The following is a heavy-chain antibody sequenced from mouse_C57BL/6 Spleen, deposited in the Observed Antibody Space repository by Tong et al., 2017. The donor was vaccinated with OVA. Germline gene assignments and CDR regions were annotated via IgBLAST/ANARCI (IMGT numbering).Heavy chain of an antibody. V-gene: IGHV2-6*03. J-gene: IGHJ1*01. D-gene: IGHD1-1*01. CDR1: GFSLTSYG. CDR2: IWSDGST. Sequence: VQLQESGPGLVAPSQSLSITCTVSGFSLTSYGVHWVRQPPGKGLEWLVVIWSDGSTTYNSALKSRLSISKDNSKSQVFLKMNSLQTDDTAMYYCRVAAYRDWYLDVWRPGTTVTVSS. CDR3: RVAAYRDWYLDV.